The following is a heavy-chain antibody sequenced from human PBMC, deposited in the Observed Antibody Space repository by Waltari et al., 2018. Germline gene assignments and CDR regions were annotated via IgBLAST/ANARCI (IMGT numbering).Heavy chain of an antibody. D-gene: IGHD1-26*01. CDR1: GYTFTGYY. CDR2: INPNTGGT. J-gene: IGHJ4*02. Sequence: QVQLVQSGAEMKEPGASVKVSCEASGYTFTGYYVHWVRQAPGQGLEWMGWINPNTGGTKYAQKFQGRVTLTRDTSISTAYMELISLRFDDTAIYYCAKAIVGARVIDYWGQGTLVTVSS. CDR3: AKAIVGARVIDY. V-gene: IGHV1-2*02.